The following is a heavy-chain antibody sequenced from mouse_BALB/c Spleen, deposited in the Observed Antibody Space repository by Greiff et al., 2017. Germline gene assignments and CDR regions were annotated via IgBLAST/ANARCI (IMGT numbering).Heavy chain of an antibody. J-gene: IGHJ3*01. CDR3: ARTGYDFAY. V-gene: IGHV1-9*01. Sequence: QVQLQQSGAELMKPGASVKISCKATGYTFSSYWIEWVKQRPGHGLEWIGEILPGSGSTNYNEKFKGKATFTADTSSNTAYMQLSSLTSEDSAVYYCARTGYDFAYWGQGTLVTVSA. CDR2: ILPGSGST. D-gene: IGHD2-2*01. CDR1: GYTFSSYW.